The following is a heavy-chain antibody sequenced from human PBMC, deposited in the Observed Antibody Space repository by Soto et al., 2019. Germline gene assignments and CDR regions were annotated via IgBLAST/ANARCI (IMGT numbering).Heavy chain of an antibody. CDR3: ARHLSSSSWYLQH. CDR2: IDPSDSYT. Sequence: PGDSLKISCKGSGYSFTSYWISWVRQMPGKGLEWMGRIDPSDSYTNYSPSFQGHVTISADKSISTAYLHWSSLKASDTAMYYCARHLSSSSWYLQHWGQGTLVTVSS. J-gene: IGHJ1*01. D-gene: IGHD6-13*01. CDR1: GYSFTSYW. V-gene: IGHV5-10-1*01.